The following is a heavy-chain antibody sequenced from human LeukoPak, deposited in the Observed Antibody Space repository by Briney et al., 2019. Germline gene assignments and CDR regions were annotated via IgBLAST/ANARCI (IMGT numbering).Heavy chain of an antibody. CDR2: TYYRSKWYN. V-gene: IGHV6-1*01. Sequence: SQTLSLTCAISGDSVSSDSVAWNWIRQSPSRGLEWLGRTYYRSKWYNDYAVSVKSRITINPDTSKNQFSLQLNSVTPEDTAVYYCARESWDIEGYNWFDPWGQGTLVTVSS. J-gene: IGHJ5*02. CDR1: GDSVSSDSVA. CDR3: ARESWDIEGYNWFDP. D-gene: IGHD2-15*01.